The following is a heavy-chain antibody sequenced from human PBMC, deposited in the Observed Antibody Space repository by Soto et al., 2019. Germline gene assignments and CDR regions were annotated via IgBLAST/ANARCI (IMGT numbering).Heavy chain of an antibody. CDR1: GYTFTSYA. CDR2: INAGNGNT. V-gene: IGHV1-3*01. Sequence: QVQLVQSGAEVKKPGASVKVSCKASGYTFTSYAMNWVRQAPGQRLEGMGWINAGNGNTNYSQKFQGRVTITRDTAASTDYTELSSLRSEGTAVYYGARDLSGDRAAAGIWGQGTLVTVSS. J-gene: IGHJ4*02. CDR3: ARDLSGDRAAAGI. D-gene: IGHD6-13*01.